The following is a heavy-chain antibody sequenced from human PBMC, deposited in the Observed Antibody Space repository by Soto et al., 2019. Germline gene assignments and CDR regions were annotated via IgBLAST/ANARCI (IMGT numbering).Heavy chain of an antibody. CDR1: GFTFSSYG. CDR3: ARDLEQGYFFPP. V-gene: IGHV3-33*01. D-gene: IGHD5-18*01. J-gene: IGHJ5*02. CDR2: IWYDGSNK. Sequence: QVQLVESGGGVVQPGRSLRLSCAASGFTFSSYGMHWVRQAPGKGLEWVAVIWYDGSNKYYADSVKGRFTISRDNSKNTLYLQMNSRRAEDTAVYYCARDLEQGYFFPPWGQGTLVTVSS.